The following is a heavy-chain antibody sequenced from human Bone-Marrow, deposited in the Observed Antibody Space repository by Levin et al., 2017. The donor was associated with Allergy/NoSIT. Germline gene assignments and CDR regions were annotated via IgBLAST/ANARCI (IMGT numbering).Heavy chain of an antibody. V-gene: IGHV3-30*03. CDR2: ISYDGSYI. CDR1: GFTFNRYA. D-gene: IGHD2-21*01. Sequence: PGESLKISCAASGFTFNRYAMHWVRQAPGKGLEWVAVISYDGSYIYYADSVKGRFTISRDNSKNMVYLQMNDLGPEDTAVYYCVGAGDWGAACGGECWRAVGGYFDYWGQGTRVTVSS. CDR3: VGAGDWGAACGGECWRAVGGYFDY. J-gene: IGHJ4*02.